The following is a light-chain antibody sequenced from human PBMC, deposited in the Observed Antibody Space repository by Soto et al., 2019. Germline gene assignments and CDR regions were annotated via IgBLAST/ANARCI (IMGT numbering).Light chain of an antibody. Sequence: EIVLTQSPATMSLSPGERATPSCRTSQSVSRNLAWYQQKPGQAPRLLIYDASQRATGTAARFSGSGSGTDFTLTISRLEPADSAVYYCQQYGSSPTFGGGTKVDI. J-gene: IGKJ4*01. CDR3: QQYGSSPT. V-gene: IGKV3-20*01. CDR2: DAS. CDR1: QSVSRN.